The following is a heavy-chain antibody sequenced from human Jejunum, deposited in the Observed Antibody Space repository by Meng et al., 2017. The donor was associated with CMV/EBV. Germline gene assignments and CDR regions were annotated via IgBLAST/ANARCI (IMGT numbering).Heavy chain of an antibody. CDR3: AKKYSGSFDY. V-gene: IGHV3-53*01. J-gene: IGHJ4*02. D-gene: IGHD1-26*01. CDR1: EFSVSRNN. Sequence: SFTASEFSVSRNNMAWVRQAPGKGLEWVSAIYSGNTTYYADSVKGRFTISRDNSKNTLYLQMNSLRAEDTAVYYCAKKYSGSFDYWGQGTLVTVSS. CDR2: IYSGNTT.